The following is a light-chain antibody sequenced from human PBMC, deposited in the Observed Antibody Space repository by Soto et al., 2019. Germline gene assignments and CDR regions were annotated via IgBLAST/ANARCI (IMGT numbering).Light chain of an antibody. CDR3: QQRDT. CDR2: AAS. Sequence: DIQMTQFPSSLSASVGDRVTITCRASQSISSYLNWYQQKAGKAPKLLIYAASSLESGVPSRFSGSGSGTDFTLTISSLQPEDFATYYCQQRDTFGQGTKLEIK. V-gene: IGKV1-39*01. J-gene: IGKJ2*01. CDR1: QSISSY.